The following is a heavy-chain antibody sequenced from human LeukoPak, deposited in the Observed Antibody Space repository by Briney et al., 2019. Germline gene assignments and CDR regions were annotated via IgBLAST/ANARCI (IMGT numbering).Heavy chain of an antibody. CDR2: INHSGST. CDR1: GFTFSSYE. Sequence: LRLFCAASGFTFSSYEMNWVRQPPGKGLEWIGEINHSGSTNYNPSLKSRVTISVDTSKNQFSLKLSSVTAADTAVYYCARVSQSLDTGTTAWDWFDPWGQGTLVTVSS. V-gene: IGHV4-34*01. J-gene: IGHJ5*02. CDR3: ARVSQSLDTGTTAWDWFDP. D-gene: IGHD1-7*01.